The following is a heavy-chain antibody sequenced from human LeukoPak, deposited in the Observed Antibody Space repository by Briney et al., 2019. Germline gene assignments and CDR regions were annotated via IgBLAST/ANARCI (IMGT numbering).Heavy chain of an antibody. CDR3: ARGIPVYGSSWSYYFDY. CDR1: GYTFTSYD. D-gene: IGHD6-13*01. CDR2: MNPNSGNT. J-gene: IGHJ4*02. V-gene: IGHV1-8*03. Sequence: ASVKVSCKASGYTFTSYDINWVRQATGQGLEWMGWMNPNSGNTGYAQKFQGRVTITRNTSISTAYMELSSLRSEDTAVYYCARGIPVYGSSWSYYFDYWGQGTLVTVSS.